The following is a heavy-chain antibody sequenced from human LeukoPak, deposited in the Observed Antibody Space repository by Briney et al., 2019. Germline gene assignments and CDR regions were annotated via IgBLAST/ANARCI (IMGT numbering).Heavy chain of an antibody. CDR2: IKGDGITT. D-gene: IGHD2-21*01. J-gene: IGHJ4*02. CDR3: AKDLHEIAADY. CDR1: GFTFSSYA. Sequence: GGSLRLSCTASGFTFSSYAMSWVRQAPGKGLVWVARIKGDGITTNYADPAKGRFTVSRDNAKNTVYLQMNSLRAEDTAVYYCAKDLHEIAADYWGQGTLVTVAS. V-gene: IGHV3-74*01.